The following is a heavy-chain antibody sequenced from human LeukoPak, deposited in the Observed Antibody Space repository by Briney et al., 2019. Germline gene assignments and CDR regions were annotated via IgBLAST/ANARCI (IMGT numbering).Heavy chain of an antibody. CDR3: ARSTMVRGVPPDY. CDR2: IRYDGSNK. Sequence: GGSLRLSCAASGFTFSSYGMHWVRQAPGKGLEWVAFIRYDGSNKYYADSVKGRFTISRDNSKNTLYLQMNSLRAEDTAVYYCARSTMVRGVPPDYWGQGTLVTVSS. CDR1: GFTFSSYG. V-gene: IGHV3-30*02. J-gene: IGHJ4*02. D-gene: IGHD3-10*01.